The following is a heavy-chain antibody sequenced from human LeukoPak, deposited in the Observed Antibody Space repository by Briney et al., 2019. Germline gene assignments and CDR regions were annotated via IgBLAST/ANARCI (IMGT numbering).Heavy chain of an antibody. V-gene: IGHV4-34*01. J-gene: IGHJ4*02. Sequence: KSSETLSLTCAGSGGSFSGFYWSWLRQSPGTGLEWIGEINHRGTTNYNPSFKSRVTMSADMSKNEFSLKMNSLTAADTAVYYCARDLKRGYSSGRYSWGTGSSNDYWGQGTLVTVSS. D-gene: IGHD6-19*01. CDR3: ARDLKRGYSSGRYSWGTGSSNDY. CDR1: GGSFSGFY. CDR2: INHRGTT.